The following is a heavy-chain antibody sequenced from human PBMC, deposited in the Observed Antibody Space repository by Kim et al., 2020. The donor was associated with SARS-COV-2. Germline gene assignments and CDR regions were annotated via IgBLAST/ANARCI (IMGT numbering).Heavy chain of an antibody. J-gene: IGHJ2*01. CDR2: INHSGST. CDR1: GGSFSGYY. V-gene: IGHV4-34*01. D-gene: IGHD5-18*01. CDR3: ATKSGYSPNWYFDL. Sequence: SETLSLTCAVYGGSFSGYYWSWIRQPPGKGLEWIGEINHSGSTNYNPSLKSRVTISVDTSKNQFSLKLSSVTAADTAVYYCATKSGYSPNWYFDLWGRGTLVTVPS.